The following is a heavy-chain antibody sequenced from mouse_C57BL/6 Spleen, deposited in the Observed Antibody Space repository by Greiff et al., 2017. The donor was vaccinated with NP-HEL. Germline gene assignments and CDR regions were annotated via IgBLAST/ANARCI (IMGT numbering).Heavy chain of an antibody. CDR2: ILPGSGST. CDR3: GRECYGYSYAMDY. CDR1: GYTFTGYW. Sequence: QVKLQQSGAELMKPGASVKLSCKATGYTFTGYWIEWVKQRPGHGLEWIGEILPGSGSTNYNEKFKGKATFTADKSSHTAYVQLNSLTTEDAAVYDCGRECYGYSYAMDYWGQGTSVTVSS. D-gene: IGHD1-1*01. V-gene: IGHV1-9*01. J-gene: IGHJ4*01.